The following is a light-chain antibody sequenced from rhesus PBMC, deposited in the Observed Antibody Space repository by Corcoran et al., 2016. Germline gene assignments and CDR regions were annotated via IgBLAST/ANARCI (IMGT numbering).Light chain of an antibody. V-gene: IGKV1-25*01. CDR3: QQHNSDPYS. J-gene: IGKJ2*01. CDR2: KAS. CDR1: QGISSY. Sequence: DIQMTQSPSSLSASVGDTVTITCRASQGISSYLAWYQQKPGKAPKFLIYKASTLQSGVPSRFSGSGSGTDFTLNISRLQPEEFATYYCQQHNSDPYSFGQGTKVEIK.